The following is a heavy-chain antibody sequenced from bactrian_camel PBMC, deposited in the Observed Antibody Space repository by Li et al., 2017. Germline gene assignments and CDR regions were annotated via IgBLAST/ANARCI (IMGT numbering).Heavy chain of an antibody. D-gene: IGHD5*01. V-gene: IGHV3S40*01. J-gene: IGHJ4*01. CDR1: GFTLSSYP. CDR2: INNGVNSD. Sequence: VQLVESGGGLVRPGGSLRLSCGASGFTLSSYPMSWVRQAPGKGLEWVAVINNGVNSDRYADSVKGRFTISRDNAKDTVYLQLNSLKTEDMAIYYCANIQIPGWAHMDWGQGTQVTVS. CDR3: ANIQIPGWAHMD.